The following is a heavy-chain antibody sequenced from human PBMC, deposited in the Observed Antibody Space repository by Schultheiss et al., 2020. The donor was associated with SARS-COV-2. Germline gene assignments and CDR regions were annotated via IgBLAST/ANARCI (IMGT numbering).Heavy chain of an antibody. CDR1: GFTFSSYA. V-gene: IGHV3-30*14. CDR2: ISYDGSNK. J-gene: IGHJ4*02. CDR3: AREYSSSSGPDFGFDY. Sequence: GGSLRLSCSASGFTFSSYAMHWVRQAPGKGLEWVAVISYDGSNKYYADSVKGRFTISRDNSKNTLYLQMGSLRAEDMAVYYCAREYSSSSGPDFGFDYWGQGTLVTVSS. D-gene: IGHD6-6*01.